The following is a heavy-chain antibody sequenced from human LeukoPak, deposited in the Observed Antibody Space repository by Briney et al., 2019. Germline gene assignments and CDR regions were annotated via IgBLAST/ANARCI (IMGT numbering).Heavy chain of an antibody. V-gene: IGHV1-2*02. CDR2: INSNTGDT. CDR3: ARGRWLQLRGDY. D-gene: IGHD5-24*01. CDR1: GYTFTDYY. J-gene: IGHJ4*02. Sequence: GASVKVSCKASGYTFTDYYIHWVRQAPGQGPEWMGWINSNTGDTKYAQKFQDRVTLTQDTSISTAYMELSRLESDDTAVFYCARGRWLQLRGDYWGQGTPLTVSS.